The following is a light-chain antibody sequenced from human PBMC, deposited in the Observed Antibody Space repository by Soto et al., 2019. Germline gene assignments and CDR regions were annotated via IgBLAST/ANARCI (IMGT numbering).Light chain of an antibody. V-gene: IGKV3-20*01. CDR1: QSVRSNY. J-gene: IGKJ2*01. Sequence: ETVLTQSPGTLSLSPGERATLSCRASQSVRSNYLAWYQQKPGQAPRLLIYGASTRATGIPDRFSGSGSGTDLTLTISRLEPEDFAVYYCQQYGNSPPSTFGQGTKLDIK. CDR2: GAS. CDR3: QQYGNSPPST.